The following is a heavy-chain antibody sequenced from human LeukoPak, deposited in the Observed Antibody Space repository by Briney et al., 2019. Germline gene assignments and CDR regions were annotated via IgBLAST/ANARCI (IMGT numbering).Heavy chain of an antibody. CDR1: GYTFTGYY. CDR3: AREGGGYANDAFDI. V-gene: IGHV1-2*02. J-gene: IGHJ3*02. Sequence: ASVKVSCKASGYTFTGYYMHWVRQAPGQGLEWMGWINPNSGGTNYAQKFQGRVTMTRDTSISTAYMELSRLRSDDTAVYYCAREGGGYANDAFDIWGQGTMVTVSS. D-gene: IGHD2-2*01. CDR2: INPNSGGT.